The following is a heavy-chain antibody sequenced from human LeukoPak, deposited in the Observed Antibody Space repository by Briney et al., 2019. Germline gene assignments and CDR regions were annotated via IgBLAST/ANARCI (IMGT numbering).Heavy chain of an antibody. V-gene: IGHV1-46*01. D-gene: IGHD6-13*01. Sequence: ASVKVSCKASGYTFTSYYMHWVRQAPGQGLEWVGIINPSGGSTSYAQKFQGRVTMTRDTSTSTVYMELSSLRSEDTAVYYCATWAAAGPGPFDYWGQGTLVTVSS. CDR2: INPSGGST. CDR1: GYTFTSYY. CDR3: ATWAAAGPGPFDY. J-gene: IGHJ4*02.